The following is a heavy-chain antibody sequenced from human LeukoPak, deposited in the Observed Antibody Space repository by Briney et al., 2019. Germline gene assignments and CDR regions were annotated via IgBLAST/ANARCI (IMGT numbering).Heavy chain of an antibody. J-gene: IGHJ4*02. CDR2: INPDSGGT. V-gene: IGHV1-2*02. CDR1: GYIFTDYY. CDR3: ARDAISRGIVDY. Sequence: GASVKVSCKASGYIFTDYYVHCVRQAPGQGLEWMGWINPDSGGTNFAQKFQGRVTMTRDTSISTAYMEVSRLKSDDTAVYYCARDAISRGIVDYWGQGTLVTVSS. D-gene: IGHD3-10*01.